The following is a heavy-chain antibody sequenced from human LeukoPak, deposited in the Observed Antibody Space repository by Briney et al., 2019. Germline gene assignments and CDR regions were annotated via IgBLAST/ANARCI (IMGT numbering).Heavy chain of an antibody. CDR3: ARDRVPPASGVFTYYMDV. J-gene: IGHJ6*03. V-gene: IGHV3-30*01. CDR2: ISYDGSKK. CDR1: GFTFSSNA. Sequence: GGSLRLSCAASGFTFSSNAIHRVRQAPGKGLEWVAVISYDGSKKFYADSVKGRFTISRDNSKNTLYLQMNSLRAEDTAVYSCARDRVPPASGVFTYYMDVWGKGTTVIVSS. D-gene: IGHD3-10*01.